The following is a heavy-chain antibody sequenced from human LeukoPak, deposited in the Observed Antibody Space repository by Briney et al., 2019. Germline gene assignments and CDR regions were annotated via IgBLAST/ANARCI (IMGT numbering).Heavy chain of an antibody. Sequence: PGGSLRLSCEASGFTFSTYWMTWVRQAPGKGLEWVAQINADGSEEFYVDSVKGRFTISRDNAKNSLYLQMHSLRADDTAVYYCARDSPPRCSGSSHFYWGQGTLVTVSS. CDR1: GFTFSTYW. CDR2: INADGSEE. CDR3: ARDSPPRCSGSSHFY. J-gene: IGHJ4*02. D-gene: IGHD2-15*01. V-gene: IGHV3-7*01.